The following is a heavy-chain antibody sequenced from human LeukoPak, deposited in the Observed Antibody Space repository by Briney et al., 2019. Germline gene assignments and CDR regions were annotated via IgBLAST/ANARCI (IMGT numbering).Heavy chain of an antibody. CDR2: IYTSGST. J-gene: IGHJ3*02. V-gene: IGHV4-4*07. CDR3: ARDKILVGASDAFDI. Sequence: TSSETLSLTCTVSGGSISSYYWSWIRQPAGKGLEWIGRIYTSGSTNYNPSLKSRVTMSVDTSKNQFSLKLSSVTAADTAVYYCARDKILVGASDAFDIWGQGTMVTVSS. CDR1: GGSISSYY. D-gene: IGHD1-26*01.